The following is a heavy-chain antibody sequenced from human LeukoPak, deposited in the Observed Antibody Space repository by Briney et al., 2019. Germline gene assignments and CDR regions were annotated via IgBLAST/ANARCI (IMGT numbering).Heavy chain of an antibody. J-gene: IGHJ5*02. CDR1: GFTFKNYA. V-gene: IGHV3-23*01. CDR3: ARDRGVDTAMVNWFDP. CDR2: IIESGEST. D-gene: IGHD5-18*01. Sequence: GGSLRLSCAASGFTFKNYAMYWVRQAPGKGLEWVSAIIESGESTYYTDSVKGRFTISRDNSKNTLYLQMNSLRAEDTALYYCARDRGVDTAMVNWFDPWGQGTLVTVSS.